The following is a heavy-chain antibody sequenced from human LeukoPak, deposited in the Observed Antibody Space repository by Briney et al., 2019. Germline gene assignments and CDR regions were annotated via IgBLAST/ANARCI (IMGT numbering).Heavy chain of an antibody. CDR2: ISSSSSYI. D-gene: IGHD6-19*01. V-gene: IGHV3-21*01. CDR1: GFTFSSYN. CDR3: ARRSIAVAGPFDY. J-gene: IGHJ4*02. Sequence: GGSLRLSCAASGFTFSSYNMNWVRQAPGKGLEWVSSISSSSSYIYYADSVKGQFTISRDNAKNSLYLQMNSLRAEDTAVYYCARRSIAVAGPFDYWGQGTLVTVSS.